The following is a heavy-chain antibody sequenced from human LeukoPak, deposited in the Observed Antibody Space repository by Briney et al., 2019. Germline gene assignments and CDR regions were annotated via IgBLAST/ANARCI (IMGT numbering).Heavy chain of an antibody. D-gene: IGHD3-9*01. Sequence: SETLSLTCTVSGGSISSYYWSWIRQPAGKELEWIGRIYTSGSTNYNPSLKSRVTMSVDTSKNQFSLKLSSVTAADTAVYYCARGRYYDILTGWYYYYGMDVWGQGTTVTVSS. J-gene: IGHJ6*02. CDR1: GGSISSYY. V-gene: IGHV4-4*07. CDR3: ARGRYYDILTGWYYYYGMDV. CDR2: IYTSGST.